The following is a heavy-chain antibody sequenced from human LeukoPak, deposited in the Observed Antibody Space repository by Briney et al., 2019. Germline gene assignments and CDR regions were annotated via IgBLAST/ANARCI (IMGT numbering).Heavy chain of an antibody. CDR3: ARHTSGYSGYAHNFDY. V-gene: IGHV5-10-1*01. CDR1: GYSFTSYW. Sequence: GESLRISCKGSGYSFTSYWISWVRQMPGKGLEWMGRIDPSNSYTNYSPSFQGHVTISADKSISTAYLQWSSLKASDTAMYYCARHTSGYSGYAHNFDYWGQGTLVTVSS. CDR2: IDPSNSYT. D-gene: IGHD5-12*01. J-gene: IGHJ4*02.